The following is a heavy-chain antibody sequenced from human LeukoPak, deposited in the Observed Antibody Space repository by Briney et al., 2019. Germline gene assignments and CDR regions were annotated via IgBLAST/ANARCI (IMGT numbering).Heavy chain of an antibody. Sequence: PGGSLRLSCAASGFTVSSNYMSWVRQAPGRGLEWVSVIYSGGSTYYADSVKGRFTISRDNSKNTLYLQMNSLRAEDTAVYYCASYGFWSGYQSTMDVWGQGTTVTVSS. J-gene: IGHJ6*02. CDR1: GFTVSSNY. V-gene: IGHV3-53*01. CDR2: IYSGGST. CDR3: ASYGFWSGYQSTMDV. D-gene: IGHD3-3*01.